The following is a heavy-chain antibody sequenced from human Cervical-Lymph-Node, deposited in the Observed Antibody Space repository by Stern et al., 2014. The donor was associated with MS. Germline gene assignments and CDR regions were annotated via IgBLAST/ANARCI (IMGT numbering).Heavy chain of an antibody. CDR2: ISYDGSNK. CDR1: GFTFSSYA. D-gene: IGHD3-10*01. Sequence: VQLVESGGGVVQPGRSLRLSCAASGFTFSSYAMHWVRQAPGKGLEWVAVISYDGSNKYYADSVKGRFTISRDNSKNTLYLQMNSLRAEDTAVYYCARDHFTGGSGSYYTYYFDYWGQGTLVTVSS. J-gene: IGHJ4*02. V-gene: IGHV3-30-3*01. CDR3: ARDHFTGGSGSYYTYYFDY.